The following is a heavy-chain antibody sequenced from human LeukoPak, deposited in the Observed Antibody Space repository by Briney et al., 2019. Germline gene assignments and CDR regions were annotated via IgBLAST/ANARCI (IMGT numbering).Heavy chain of an antibody. D-gene: IGHD6-6*01. CDR2: INSDGSSI. V-gene: IGHV3-74*01. J-gene: IGHJ3*02. CDR1: GCTFSSYW. Sequence: PGGSLRLSCAASGCTFSSYWMHWVRHAPEKGLVWVSRINSDGSSITYADSVKGRFIISRDNAKNTLFLQMNSLRAEDTAVYYCARVRYSSSSLDAFDIWGRGTMVTVSS. CDR3: ARVRYSSSSLDAFDI.